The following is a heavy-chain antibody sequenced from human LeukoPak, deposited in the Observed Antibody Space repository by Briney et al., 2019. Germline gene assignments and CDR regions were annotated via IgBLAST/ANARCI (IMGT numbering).Heavy chain of an antibody. J-gene: IGHJ5*02. CDR1: GYTFISYG. CDR2: ISAYNGNT. CDR3: ARDPNYYGSGSYYFNWFDP. D-gene: IGHD3-10*01. Sequence: ASVKVSCKASGYTFISYGISWVRQAPGQGLEWMGRISAYNGNTNYAQKFQGRVTMTTDTSTSTAYMELRSLRSDDTAVYYCARDPNYYGSGSYYFNWFDPWGQGTLVTVSS. V-gene: IGHV1-18*01.